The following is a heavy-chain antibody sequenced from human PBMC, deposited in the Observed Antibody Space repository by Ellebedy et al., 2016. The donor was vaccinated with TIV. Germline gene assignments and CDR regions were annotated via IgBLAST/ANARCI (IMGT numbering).Heavy chain of an antibody. V-gene: IGHV3-30-3*01. CDR3: AGEVGSRQINC. J-gene: IGHJ4*02. D-gene: IGHD1-26*01. CDR1: GFTFSSHA. CDR2: ISYDGSSD. Sequence: PGGSLRLSCAVSGFTFSSHAMHWVRQAPGKGLEWVAVISYDGSSDSYADSVKGRFTISRDNSKSTLYLQMSSLRVEDTAVYYCAGEVGSRQINCWGQGTLVTVSS.